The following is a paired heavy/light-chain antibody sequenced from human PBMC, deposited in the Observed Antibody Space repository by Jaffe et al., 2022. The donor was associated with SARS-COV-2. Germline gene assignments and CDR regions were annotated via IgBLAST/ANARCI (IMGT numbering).Light chain of an antibody. Sequence: DIVMTQSPLSLPVTPGEPASISCRSSQSLLHTIGFNYVDWYLQKPGQSPQLLIYLGSVRAPGVPDRFSGSGSGTDFTLKISRVEAEDVGVYHCMQALESPYTFGQGTKLEIK. V-gene: IGKV2-28*01. CDR2: LGS. J-gene: IGKJ2*01. CDR3: MQALESPYT. CDR1: QSLLHTIGFNY.
Heavy chain of an antibody. CDR3: ARFFPGDEAFDI. Sequence: VQLQESGPGLVKPSETLSLTCLVSGGSADSYFWSWIRQPPGKRMEWIGDIYYNGSTNYNPSLKSRVTISIDKSKIRFSLKVTSVTAADTAMYFCARFFPGDEAFDIWGQGTTVTVSS. CDR1: GGSADSYF. D-gene: IGHD2-21*01. CDR2: IYYNGST. J-gene: IGHJ3*02. V-gene: IGHV4-59*02.